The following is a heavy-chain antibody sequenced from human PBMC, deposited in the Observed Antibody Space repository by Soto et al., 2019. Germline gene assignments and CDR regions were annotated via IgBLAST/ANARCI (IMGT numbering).Heavy chain of an antibody. D-gene: IGHD4-17*01. CDR1: GFTFSSYG. V-gene: IGHV3-33*01. CDR2: IWYDGSNK. CDR3: ARIMTTVTTKDY. J-gene: IGHJ4*02. Sequence: AGGSLRLSCAASGFTFSSYGMHWVRQAPGKGLEWVAVIWYDGSNKYYADSVKGRFTISRDNSKNTLYLQMNSLRAEDTAVYYCARIMTTVTTKDYWGQGTLVTVSS.